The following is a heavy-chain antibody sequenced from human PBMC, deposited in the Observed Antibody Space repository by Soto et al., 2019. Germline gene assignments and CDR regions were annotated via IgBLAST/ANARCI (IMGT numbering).Heavy chain of an antibody. V-gene: IGHV4-59*08. D-gene: IGHD3-3*01. CDR3: ARGGWRQIDY. J-gene: IGHJ4*02. CDR2: IYYSGST. Sequence: QVQLQESGPGLVKPSETLSLTCSVSGGSIGSYYWSWIRQPPGKGLEWIGYIYYSGSTNYNPSLRSRVPLAVATSKNHFSLKLSCVTAADTYVYYCARGGWRQIDYWGQGTLVTVSS. CDR1: GGSIGSYY.